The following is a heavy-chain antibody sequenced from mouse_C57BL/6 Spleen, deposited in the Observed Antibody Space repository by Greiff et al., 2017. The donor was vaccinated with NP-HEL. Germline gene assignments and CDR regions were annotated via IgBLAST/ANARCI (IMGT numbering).Heavy chain of an antibody. J-gene: IGHJ4*01. CDR2: IRNKANGYTT. CDR3: ARYRAGYAMDY. V-gene: IGHV7-3*01. CDR1: GFTFTDYY. Sequence: EVMLVESGGGLVQPGGSLSLSCAASGFTFTDYYMSWVRQPPGKALEWLGFIRNKANGYTTEYSASVKGRFTISRENSQSILYLQMNALRAEDSATYYCARYRAGYAMDYWGQGTSVTVSS.